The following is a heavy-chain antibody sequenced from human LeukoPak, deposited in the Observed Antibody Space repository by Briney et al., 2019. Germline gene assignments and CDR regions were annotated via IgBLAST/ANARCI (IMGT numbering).Heavy chain of an antibody. J-gene: IGHJ4*02. V-gene: IGHV3-48*01. CDR2: ISSSSGTI. Sequence: GGSLRLSCAASGFTFSSCSMNWVRQAPGKGLQWVSYISSSSGTIYYADSVKGRFTISRDNAKNSLYLQMNSLRAEDTAVYYCAKSSGSYGFDYWGQGTLVTVSS. CDR1: GFTFSSCS. D-gene: IGHD1-26*01. CDR3: AKSSGSYGFDY.